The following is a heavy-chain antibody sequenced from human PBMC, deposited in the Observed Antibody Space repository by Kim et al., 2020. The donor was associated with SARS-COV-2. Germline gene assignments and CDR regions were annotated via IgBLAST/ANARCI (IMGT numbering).Heavy chain of an antibody. CDR2: FIPMSGTA. V-gene: IGHV1-69*06. CDR3: ARPISAASHTIPANDAFDI. CDR1: GGAFSGYA. D-gene: IGHD2-15*01. J-gene: IGHJ3*02. Sequence: SVKVSCKASGGAFSGYALHWVRQVPGRGLEWMGGFIPMSGTANYAQNFQDRVTMTADISTTTAYMELSSLRSEDTAIYYCARPISAASHTIPANDAFDIWGHGTLVTVSS.